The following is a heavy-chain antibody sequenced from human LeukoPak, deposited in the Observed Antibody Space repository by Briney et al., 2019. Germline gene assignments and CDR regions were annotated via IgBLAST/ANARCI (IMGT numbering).Heavy chain of an antibody. CDR2: IYHSGST. J-gene: IGHJ4*02. Sequence: SETLSLTCAVSGASISSSNWWSWVRQPPGKGLEWIGEIYHSGSTNYIPSLKSRVTISVDKSKNQFSLKLSSVTAADTAVYYCARGEFDGGVYFDYWGQGTLVTVSS. V-gene: IGHV4-4*02. CDR3: ARGEFDGGVYFDY. CDR1: GASISSSNW. D-gene: IGHD3-16*01.